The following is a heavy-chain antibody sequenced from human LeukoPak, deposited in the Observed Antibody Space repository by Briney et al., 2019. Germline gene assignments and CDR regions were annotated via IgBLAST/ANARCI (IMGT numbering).Heavy chain of an antibody. CDR1: GYTFTSYG. CDR2: IIPILGIA. CDR3: ASQLPYSSGWYSPLDY. Sequence: SVKVSCKASGYTFTSYGISWVRQAPGQGLEWMGRIIPILGIANYAQKFQGRVTITADKSTSTAYMELSSLRSEDTAVYYCASQLPYSSGWYSPLDYWGQGTLVTVSS. V-gene: IGHV1-69*04. D-gene: IGHD6-19*01. J-gene: IGHJ4*02.